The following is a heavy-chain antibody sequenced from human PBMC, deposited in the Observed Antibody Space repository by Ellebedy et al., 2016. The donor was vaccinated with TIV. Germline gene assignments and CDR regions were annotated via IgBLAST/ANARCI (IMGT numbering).Heavy chain of an antibody. V-gene: IGHV3-23*01. J-gene: IGHJ4*02. CDR3: ADRITRGVIRDY. CDR1: GFTFSSYA. CDR2: ISGSGGST. Sequence: GESLKISCAASGFTFSSYAMSWVRQAPGKGLEWVSAISGSGGSTYYADSVKGRFTISRDNSKNTLYLQMNSLRAEDTAVYYCADRITRGVIRDYWGQGTLVTVSS. D-gene: IGHD3-10*01.